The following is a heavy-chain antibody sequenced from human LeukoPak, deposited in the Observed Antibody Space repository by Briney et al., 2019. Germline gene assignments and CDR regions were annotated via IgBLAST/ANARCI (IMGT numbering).Heavy chain of an antibody. CDR2: ISWDGTT. J-gene: IGHJ4*02. Sequence: GGSLRLSCVASGFTFEDYTMHWVRQAPGKTLEWVSLISWDGTTYYTDSVKGRLTIYRDNSKTSLYLQMDTLRSEDTAFYYCVKDLSYESSGHVLEYWGQGTLVTVSS. CDR1: GFTFEDYT. CDR3: VKDLSYESSGHVLEY. V-gene: IGHV3-43*01. D-gene: IGHD3-22*01.